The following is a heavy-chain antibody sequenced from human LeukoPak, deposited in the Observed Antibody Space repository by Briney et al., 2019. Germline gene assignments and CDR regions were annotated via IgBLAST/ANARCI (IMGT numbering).Heavy chain of an antibody. V-gene: IGHV4-39*01. CDR2: IYYGGST. CDR1: GDSISGSSYY. J-gene: IGHJ4*02. CDR3: ARQLYYYDSSGYFDY. D-gene: IGHD3-22*01. Sequence: SETLSLTCTVSGDSISGSSYYWGWIRQPPGKGLEWIGNIYYGGSTYYNPSLKSRVSISVDTSKNQFSLKLSSVTAADSAVYYCARQLYYYDSSGYFDYWGQGTLVTVSS.